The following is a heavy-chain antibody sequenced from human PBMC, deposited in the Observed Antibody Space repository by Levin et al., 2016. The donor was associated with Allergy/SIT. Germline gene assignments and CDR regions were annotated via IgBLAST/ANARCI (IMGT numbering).Heavy chain of an antibody. CDR1: GGSISSSSYY. CDR3: ARRGDYDSSGYYTFDY. Sequence: SETLSLTCTVSGGSISSSSYYWGWIRQPPGKGLEWIGSIYYSGSTYYNPSLKSRVTISVDTSKNQFSLKLSSVTAADTAVYYCARRGDYDSSGYYTFDYWGQGTLVTVSS. V-gene: IGHV4-39*01. CDR2: IYYSGST. J-gene: IGHJ4*02. D-gene: IGHD3-22*01.